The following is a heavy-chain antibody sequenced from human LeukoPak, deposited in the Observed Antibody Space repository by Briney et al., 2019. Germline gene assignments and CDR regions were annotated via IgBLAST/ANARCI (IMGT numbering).Heavy chain of an antibody. CDR3: AREIDRDDYNRFFDY. V-gene: IGHV1-3*01. CDR2: INAGNGNT. J-gene: IGHJ4*02. CDR1: GYTFSTYT. D-gene: IGHD5-24*01. Sequence: ASVKVSCKASGYTFSTYTMHWVRQAPGQRHEWMGWINAGNGNTKYSQKFQGRVSITRDTSASTAYMEMSSLRCEDTAVYYCAREIDRDDYNRFFDYWGQGTLVTVSS.